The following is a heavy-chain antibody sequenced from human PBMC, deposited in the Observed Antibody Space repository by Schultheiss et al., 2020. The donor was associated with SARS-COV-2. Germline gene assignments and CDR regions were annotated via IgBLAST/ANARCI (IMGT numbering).Heavy chain of an antibody. J-gene: IGHJ6*03. D-gene: IGHD3-10*01. CDR1: GGSFSGYY. CDR3: AGGSGSMAPYYYYMDV. V-gene: IGHV4-34*01. Sequence: LETLSLTCAVYGGSFSGYYWSWIRQPPGKGLEWIGEINHSGSTNYNPSLKSRVTISVDTSKNQFSLKLSSVTAADTAVYYCAGGSGSMAPYYYYMDVWGKGTTVTVSS. CDR2: INHSGST.